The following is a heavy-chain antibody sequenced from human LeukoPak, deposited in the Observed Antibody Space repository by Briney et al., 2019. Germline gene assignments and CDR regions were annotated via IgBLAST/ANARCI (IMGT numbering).Heavy chain of an antibody. CDR2: ISGSGGST. D-gene: IGHD2-2*01. Sequence: GGSLRLSCAACGFTFSSYGMSWVRQAPGKGLEGVSAISGSGGSTYYADSVKGRFTISRDNSKNTLYLQMNSLRAEDTAVYYCAKENQLPYYFDYWGQGTLVTVSS. CDR1: GFTFSSYG. CDR3: AKENQLPYYFDY. J-gene: IGHJ4*02. V-gene: IGHV3-23*01.